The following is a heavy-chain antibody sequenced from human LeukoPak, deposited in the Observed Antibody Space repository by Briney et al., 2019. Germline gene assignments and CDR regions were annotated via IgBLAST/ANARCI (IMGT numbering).Heavy chain of an antibody. Sequence: ASVKVSCKASGYTFTSYGISWVRQAPGQGLEWMGWISAYNGNTSYAQKLQGRVTMTTDTSTSTAYMELRSLRSDDTAVYYCARVLEGYSSGWPDYYYYGMDVWAKGPRSPSP. D-gene: IGHD6-19*01. CDR1: GYTFTSYG. V-gene: IGHV1-18*04. J-gene: IGHJ6*02. CDR3: ARVLEGYSSGWPDYYYYGMDV. CDR2: ISAYNGNT.